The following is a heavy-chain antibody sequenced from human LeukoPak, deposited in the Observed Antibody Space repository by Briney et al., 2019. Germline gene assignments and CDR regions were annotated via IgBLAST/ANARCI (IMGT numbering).Heavy chain of an antibody. V-gene: IGHV3-30*04. CDR1: GITFNSYA. CDR3: ARVMGRYCSSTSCYIDY. J-gene: IGHJ4*02. Sequence: GGSLRLSFAAPGITFNSYALPWGRPAPGKGLGWGAVISYDGSNKYYADSVKGRFTISRDNSKNTLHLQMNTLRAEDTAVYYCARVMGRYCSSTSCYIDYWGQGTLVTVSS. CDR2: ISYDGSNK. D-gene: IGHD2-2*02.